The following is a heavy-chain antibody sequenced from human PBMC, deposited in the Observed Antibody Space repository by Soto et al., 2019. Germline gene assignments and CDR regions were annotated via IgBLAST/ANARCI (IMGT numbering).Heavy chain of an antibody. CDR3: ARERVHSSGWPHKGDGYSYYYGMDV. CDR1: GYTFTGYY. D-gene: IGHD6-19*01. V-gene: IGHV1-2*04. Sequence: ASVKVSCKASGYTFTGYYMHWVRQAPGQGLEWMGWINPNSGGTNYAQKFQGWVTMTRDTSISTAYMELSRLRSDDTAVYYCARERVHSSGWPHKGDGYSYYYGMDVWGQGTTVTVSS. J-gene: IGHJ6*02. CDR2: INPNSGGT.